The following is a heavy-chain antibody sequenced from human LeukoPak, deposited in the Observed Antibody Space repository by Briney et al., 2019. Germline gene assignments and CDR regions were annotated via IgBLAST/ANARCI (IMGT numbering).Heavy chain of an antibody. CDR2: IYYSGST. CDR1: GGSISSDY. D-gene: IGHD3-22*01. Sequence: PSETLSLTCTVSGGSISSDYWSWIRQSPGKGLEWIGFIYYSGSTNYKPSLKSRVTISIDTSKNQFPLKLSSVTAADTAVYYCARSPYYDGSGYYFTYWGQGTQVTVSS. CDR3: ARSPYYDGSGYYFTY. V-gene: IGHV4-59*08. J-gene: IGHJ4*02.